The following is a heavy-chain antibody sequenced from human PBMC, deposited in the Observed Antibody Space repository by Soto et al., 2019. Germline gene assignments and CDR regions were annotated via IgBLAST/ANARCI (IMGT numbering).Heavy chain of an antibody. Sequence: QVQLVESGGGVVQPGRSLRLSCAASGFTFSSYGMHWVRQAPGKGLEWVAVIWYDGSNKYYADSVKGRFTISRDNSKNTLYRQMNSLRAEDTAVYYCARLNKDGDLYFDYWGQGTLVTVSS. V-gene: IGHV3-33*01. J-gene: IGHJ4*02. CDR1: GFTFSSYG. CDR3: ARLNKDGDLYFDY. CDR2: IWYDGSNK. D-gene: IGHD4-17*01.